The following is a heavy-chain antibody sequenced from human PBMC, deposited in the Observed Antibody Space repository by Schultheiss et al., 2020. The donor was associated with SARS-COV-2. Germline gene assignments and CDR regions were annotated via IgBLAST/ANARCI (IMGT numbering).Heavy chain of an antibody. CDR2: IYYSGST. CDR3: ARESTGYYYGMDV. V-gene: IGHV4-39*07. Sequence: SETLSLTCTVSGGSISSSSYYWGWIRQPPGKGLEWIGYIYYSGSTYYNPSLKSRVTMSVDTSKNQFSLKLSSVTAADTAVYYCARESTGYYYGMDVWGQGTTVTVSS. D-gene: IGHD2-2*01. CDR1: GGSISSSSYY. J-gene: IGHJ6*02.